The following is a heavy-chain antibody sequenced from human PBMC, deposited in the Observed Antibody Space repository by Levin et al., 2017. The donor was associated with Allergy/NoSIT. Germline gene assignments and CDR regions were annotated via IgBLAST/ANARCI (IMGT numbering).Heavy chain of an antibody. CDR3: ARGRTVRFLEWLYRFDY. Sequence: PSETLSLTCAVYGGSLSDYYWNWIRQPPGEGLEWIGEINHSGSTNYNPSLKSRVTISVDTSKNQFSLKLSSVTAADTAVYYCARGRTVRFLEWLYRFDYWGPGTLVTVSS. CDR2: INHSGST. CDR1: GGSLSDYY. V-gene: IGHV4-34*01. D-gene: IGHD3-3*01. J-gene: IGHJ4*02.